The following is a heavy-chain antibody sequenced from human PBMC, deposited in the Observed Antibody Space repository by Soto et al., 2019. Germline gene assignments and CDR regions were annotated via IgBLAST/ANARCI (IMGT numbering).Heavy chain of an antibody. CDR2: IYYSGST. Sequence: QVQLQESGPGLVKPSETLSLTCTVSGGSVSSGSYYWSWIRQPPGKGRECIGYIYYSGSTNYNPSLKSRVTISVDTSKNQFSLKVSPVTAADTAVYYCASSSGNSYGYPDAFDIWGQGTMVTVSS. CDR3: ASSSGNSYGYPDAFDI. D-gene: IGHD5-18*01. V-gene: IGHV4-61*01. CDR1: GGSVSSGSYY. J-gene: IGHJ3*02.